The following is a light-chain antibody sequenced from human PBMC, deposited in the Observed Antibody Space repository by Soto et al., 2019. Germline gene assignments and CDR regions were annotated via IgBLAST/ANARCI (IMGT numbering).Light chain of an antibody. J-gene: IGKJ4*01. CDR2: GAS. Sequence: EIVLTQSPGPLSVSPGESDTLSCRASTSVGRNLAWYQQKPGQAPRLLIYGASTRATGIPATFSGSGSGTEFTLTISSLQSEDFAIYYCQQYDNWPSLTFGGGTKVDI. V-gene: IGKV3-15*01. CDR1: TSVGRN. CDR3: QQYDNWPSLT.